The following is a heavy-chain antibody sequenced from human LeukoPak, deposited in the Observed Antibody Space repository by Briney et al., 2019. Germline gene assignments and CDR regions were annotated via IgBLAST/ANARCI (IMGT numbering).Heavy chain of an antibody. CDR3: AREPVIVATTDAFDI. D-gene: IGHD5-12*01. V-gene: IGHV1-69*13. J-gene: IGHJ3*02. Sequence: SVKVSCKASGGTFSSYAISWVRQAPGQGLEWMGRIIPIFGTANYAQKFQGRVTITADESTSTAYMELSSLRSEDTAVYYCAREPVIVATTDAFDIWGQGTMVTVSS. CDR1: GGTFSSYA. CDR2: IIPIFGTA.